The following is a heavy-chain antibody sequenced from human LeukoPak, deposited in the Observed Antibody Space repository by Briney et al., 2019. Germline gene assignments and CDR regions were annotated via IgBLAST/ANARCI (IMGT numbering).Heavy chain of an antibody. CDR2: IRQDGDQI. CDR3: ARIGYSSSCTDY. D-gene: IGHD2-2*01. Sequence: GGTLRLSCAASGFTFSSYGMTWVRQAPGKGLEWVANIRQDGDQIYYVESVKGRFTISRDNAKNSVYLQMNSLRAGDTAIYYCARIGYSSSCTDYWGQGTLVTVSS. V-gene: IGHV3-7*01. CDR1: GFTFSSYG. J-gene: IGHJ4*02.